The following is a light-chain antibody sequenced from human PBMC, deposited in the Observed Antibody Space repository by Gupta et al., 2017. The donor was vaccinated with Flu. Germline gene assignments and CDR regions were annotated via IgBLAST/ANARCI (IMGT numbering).Light chain of an antibody. CDR2: KAS. J-gene: IGKJ2*01. CDR3: QQYKTYAT. Sequence: DIQMTLSPSTLSASVGDRVTITRRASQSIDRFLAWYQQRPGKTPDLLIYKASSLESGVPSRFSGSGSGTEFTLTISSLQPDDFATYYCQQYKTYATFGQGTKLEIK. CDR1: QSIDRF. V-gene: IGKV1-5*03.